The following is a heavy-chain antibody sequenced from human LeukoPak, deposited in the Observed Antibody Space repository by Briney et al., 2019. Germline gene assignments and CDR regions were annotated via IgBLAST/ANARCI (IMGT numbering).Heavy chain of an antibody. Sequence: GGSLRLSCAASGFSVSSTYMNWVRQAPGKALEWVSVIYSGGSTYYGDSVKGRFTISRDNSKNTLYLQMNSLGAEDTAVYYCARESYYDSGFALDIWGQGTRVTVSS. CDR2: IYSGGST. J-gene: IGHJ3*02. V-gene: IGHV3-53*01. CDR3: ARESYYDSGFALDI. CDR1: GFSVSSTY. D-gene: IGHD3-10*01.